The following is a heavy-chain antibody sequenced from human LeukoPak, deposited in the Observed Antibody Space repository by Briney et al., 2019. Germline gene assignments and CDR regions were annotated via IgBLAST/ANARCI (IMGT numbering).Heavy chain of an antibody. D-gene: IGHD3-22*01. CDR3: TTAMYYDSSGYTRFDY. V-gene: IGHV3-15*01. Sequence: GGSLRLSCAASGFTFNNACMSWVRQAPGKGLEWVGRIKSKTDGGTTDYAAPVKGRFSISRDDSKNTLYLQMNSLKTEDTAVYYCTTAMYYDSSGYTRFDYWGQGTLVTVSS. CDR1: GFTFNNAC. CDR2: IKSKTDGGTT. J-gene: IGHJ4*02.